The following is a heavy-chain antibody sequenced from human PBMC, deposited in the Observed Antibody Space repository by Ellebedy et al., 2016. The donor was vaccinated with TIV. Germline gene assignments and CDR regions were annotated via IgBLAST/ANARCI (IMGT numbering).Heavy chain of an antibody. Sequence: GESLKISCAASGFTFSSYGMHWVRQAPGKGLEWVAVIWYDGSNKYYADSVKGRFTISRDNSKNTLYLQMNSLRAEDTAVYYCARDPPSYYYDSSGYADAFDIWGQGTMVTVSS. J-gene: IGHJ3*02. V-gene: IGHV3-33*08. D-gene: IGHD3-22*01. CDR2: IWYDGSNK. CDR1: GFTFSSYG. CDR3: ARDPPSYYYDSSGYADAFDI.